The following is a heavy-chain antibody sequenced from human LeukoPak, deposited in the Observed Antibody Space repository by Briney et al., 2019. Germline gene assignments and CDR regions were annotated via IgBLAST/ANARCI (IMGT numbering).Heavy chain of an antibody. CDR1: GYTSTGYY. V-gene: IGHV1-2*02. J-gene: IGHJ4*02. CDR3: ARQGSGWYYFDY. D-gene: IGHD6-19*01. Sequence: ASVKVSCKASGYTSTGYYMHWVRQAPGQGLEWMGWINPNSGGTNYAQKFQGRVTMTRDTSISTAYMELSRLRSDDTAVYYCARQGSGWYYFDYRGQGTLVTVSS. CDR2: INPNSGGT.